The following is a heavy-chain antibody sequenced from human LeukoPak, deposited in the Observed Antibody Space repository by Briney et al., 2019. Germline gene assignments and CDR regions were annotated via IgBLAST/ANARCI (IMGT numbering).Heavy chain of an antibody. CDR3: ARCYYYYYYAMDV. Sequence: SETLSLTCADSGGSISSSSYHWAWIRQAPGKGLEWIGPLYFSGSSYYNPSLKGRVTISVDTSKNEFSLNLSSVTAADTAVYYCARCYYYYYYAMDVWGQGTTVTVSS. CDR1: GGSISSSSYH. J-gene: IGHJ6*02. V-gene: IGHV4-39*01. CDR2: LYFSGSS.